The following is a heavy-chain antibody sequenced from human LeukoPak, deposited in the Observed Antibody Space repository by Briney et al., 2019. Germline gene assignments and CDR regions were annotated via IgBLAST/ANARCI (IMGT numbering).Heavy chain of an antibody. Sequence: GGSLRLSCAASGFTFSSYSMNWVRQAPGKGLEWVSSISSSSSYIYYADSVKGRFTISRDNAKNSLYLQMNSLRAEDTAVYYCARDGATMVRGVIEGDAFDIWGQGTMVTVSS. CDR3: ARDGATMVRGVIEGDAFDI. J-gene: IGHJ3*02. CDR1: GFTFSSYS. D-gene: IGHD3-10*01. CDR2: ISSSSSYI. V-gene: IGHV3-21*01.